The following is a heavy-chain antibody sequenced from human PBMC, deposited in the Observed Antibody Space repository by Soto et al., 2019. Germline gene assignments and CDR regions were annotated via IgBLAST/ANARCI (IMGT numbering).Heavy chain of an antibody. CDR1: GYTFTSYY. Sequence: EASVKVSCKASGYTFTSYYMHWVRQAPGQGLEWMGIINPSGGSTSYAQKFQGRVTMTRDTSTSTVYMELSSLRSEDTAVYYCARSLDTSMVRGVPYYFDYWGQGTLVTVSS. J-gene: IGHJ4*02. V-gene: IGHV1-46*01. D-gene: IGHD3-10*01. CDR2: INPSGGST. CDR3: ARSLDTSMVRGVPYYFDY.